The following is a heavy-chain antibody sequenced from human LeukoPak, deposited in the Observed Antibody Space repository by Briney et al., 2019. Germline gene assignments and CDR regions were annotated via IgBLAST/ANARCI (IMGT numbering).Heavy chain of an antibody. Sequence: GGSLRLSCAASGFTFSSYSMNWVRQAPGKGLEWVSSISSTSSYIYYADSVKGRFTISRDNAKNSLYLQMNSLGAEDTAVYYCAREGVVAATKAYYGMDVWGQGTTVTVSS. CDR1: GFTFSSYS. J-gene: IGHJ6*02. CDR3: AREGVVAATKAYYGMDV. V-gene: IGHV3-21*01. CDR2: ISSTSSYI. D-gene: IGHD2-15*01.